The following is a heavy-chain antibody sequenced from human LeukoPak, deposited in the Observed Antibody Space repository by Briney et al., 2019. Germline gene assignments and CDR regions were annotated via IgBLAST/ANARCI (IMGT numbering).Heavy chain of an antibody. CDR1: GFTFSSYS. D-gene: IGHD2-2*01. CDR3: ARDWVVVPAAHPFDY. Sequence: GGSLRLSCAASGFTFSSYSMNWVRQAPGKGLEWVSYVSSSSSTIYYADSVKGRFTISRDNAKNSLYLQMNSLGAEDTAVYYCARDWVVVPAAHPFDYWGQGTLSPSPQ. CDR2: VSSSSSTI. J-gene: IGHJ4*02. V-gene: IGHV3-48*01.